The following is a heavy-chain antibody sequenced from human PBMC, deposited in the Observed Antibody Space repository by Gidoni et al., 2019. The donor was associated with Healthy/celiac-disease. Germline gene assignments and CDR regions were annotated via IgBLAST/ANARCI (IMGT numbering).Heavy chain of an antibody. D-gene: IGHD2-8*01. Sequence: EVQLLESGGGLVQPGGSLRLSCAASGFTFSSYAMSWVRQAPGKGLEWVSAISSRGGSTYYADSVKGRFTISRDNSKNTLYLQMNSLRAEETAVYYCARGKWGGNLRVWYYFDYWGQGTLVTVSS. J-gene: IGHJ4*02. CDR3: ARGKWGGNLRVWYYFDY. CDR1: GFTFSSYA. CDR2: ISSRGGST. V-gene: IGHV3-23*01.